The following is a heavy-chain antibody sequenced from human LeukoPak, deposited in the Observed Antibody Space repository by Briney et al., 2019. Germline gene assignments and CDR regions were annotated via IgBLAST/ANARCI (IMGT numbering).Heavy chain of an antibody. Sequence: GRSLRLSYAASGFTFSSYAMHWVRQAPGKGLEWVAVISYDGSNKYYADSVKGRFTISRDNSKNTLYLQMNSLRAEDTAVYYCARYPSDWAYYYYGMDVWGQGTTVTVSS. CDR1: GFTFSSYA. CDR2: ISYDGSNK. V-gene: IGHV3-30-3*01. D-gene: IGHD2-2*01. J-gene: IGHJ6*02. CDR3: ARYPSDWAYYYYGMDV.